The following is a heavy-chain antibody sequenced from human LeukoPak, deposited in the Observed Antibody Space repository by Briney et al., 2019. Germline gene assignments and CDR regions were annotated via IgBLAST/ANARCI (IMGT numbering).Heavy chain of an antibody. CDR3: ARSLTLDY. V-gene: IGHV4-39*07. Sequence: SETLSLTCTVSGGSISSSSYYWGWIRQPPGKGLEWIGSIYYSGSTYYNPSLKSRVTISVDTSKNQFSLKLSSVTAADTAVYYCARSLTLDYWGQGTLVTVSS. CDR1: GGSISSSSYY. D-gene: IGHD3-16*02. CDR2: IYYSGST. J-gene: IGHJ4*02.